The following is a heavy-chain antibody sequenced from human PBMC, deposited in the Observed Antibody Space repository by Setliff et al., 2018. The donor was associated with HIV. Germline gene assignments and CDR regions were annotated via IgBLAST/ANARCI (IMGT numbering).Heavy chain of an antibody. Sequence: PGESLKISCATSGLTFSNCGMHWVRQAPGKGLEWVASIRSDGSNKYYADSVTGRFTISRDDSKNTLYLQMNSLRAEDTAVYYCAKDKGQKYADYWGQGTMVTVSS. J-gene: IGHJ4*02. CDR1: GLTFSNCG. CDR3: AKDKGQKYADY. CDR2: IRSDGSNK. D-gene: IGHD3-10*01. V-gene: IGHV3-30*02.